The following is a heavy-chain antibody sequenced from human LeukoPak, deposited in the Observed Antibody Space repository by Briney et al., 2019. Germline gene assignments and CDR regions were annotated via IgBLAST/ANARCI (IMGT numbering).Heavy chain of an antibody. V-gene: IGHV1-46*01. J-gene: IGHJ4*02. CDR1: GYTFISHY. CDR3: ASDGYSSGWYVLDY. CDR2: INPGGGST. Sequence: ASVKVSCKASGYTFISHYMYWVQQAPGQGLEWMGIINPGGGSTSYAQKFQGRVTMTRDTSTSTVYMELSSLRSEDTAVYYCASDGYSSGWYVLDYWGQGTLVTVSS. D-gene: IGHD6-19*01.